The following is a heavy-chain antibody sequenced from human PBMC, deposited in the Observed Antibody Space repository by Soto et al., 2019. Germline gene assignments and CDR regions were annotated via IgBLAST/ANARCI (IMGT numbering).Heavy chain of an antibody. J-gene: IGHJ4*02. Sequence: GGSLRLSCAASGFTFSSYAMSWVRQAPGKGLEWVSAISGSGGSTYYADSVKGRFTISRDNSKNTLYLQMNSLRAEDTAVYYCAKAWGGDPKTLYFDYWGQGTLVTVSS. CDR3: AKAWGGDPKTLYFDY. V-gene: IGHV3-23*01. CDR1: GFTFSSYA. CDR2: ISGSGGST. D-gene: IGHD4-17*01.